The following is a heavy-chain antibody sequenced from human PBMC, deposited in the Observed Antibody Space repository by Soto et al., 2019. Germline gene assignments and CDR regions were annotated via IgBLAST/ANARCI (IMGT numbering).Heavy chain of an antibody. J-gene: IGHJ6*02. D-gene: IGHD3-3*01. Sequence: GGSLRLSCAVSGFIFGTYSMNWVRQAAGKGLEWIAYISYDSDTIQYADSVKGRFTISRDNAKNSLYLQMNSLRDEDTAVYYCARLYYDYVWGQGTTVTVSS. CDR3: ARLYYDYV. CDR2: ISYDSDTI. V-gene: IGHV3-48*02. CDR1: GFIFGTYS.